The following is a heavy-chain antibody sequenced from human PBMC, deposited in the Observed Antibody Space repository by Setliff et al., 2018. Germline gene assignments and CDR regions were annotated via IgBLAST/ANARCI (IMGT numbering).Heavy chain of an antibody. CDR3: TRDQDYYGMDV. V-gene: IGHV3-7*01. CDR2: ITHDGSKT. Sequence: GGSLRLSCAGSGFTFNSYWMTWVRQAPGKGLEWVASITHDGSKTYILDSVKGRFTISRDNTKNSLYLQMNSLRGEDTAVYYCTRDQDYYGMDVWGQGTTVTVSS. CDR1: GFTFNSYW. J-gene: IGHJ6*02.